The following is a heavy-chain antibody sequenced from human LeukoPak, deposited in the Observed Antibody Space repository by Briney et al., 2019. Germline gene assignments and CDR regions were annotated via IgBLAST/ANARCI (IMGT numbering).Heavy chain of an antibody. CDR2: ISSNGGST. J-gene: IGHJ4*02. V-gene: IGHV3-64*01. Sequence: PGGSLRLSCAASGFTFSSYSMHWVRQAPGKGLEYVSAISSNGGSTYYANSVKARFTISRDNSRNTLYLQMGSLRAEDMAVYYCARVYSSIWTVDYWGQRTGVTVSS. CDR1: GFTFSSYS. CDR3: ARVYSSIWTVDY. D-gene: IGHD6-13*01.